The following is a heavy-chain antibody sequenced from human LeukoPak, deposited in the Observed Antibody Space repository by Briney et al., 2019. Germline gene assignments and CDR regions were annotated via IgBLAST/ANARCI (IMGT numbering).Heavy chain of an antibody. CDR3: ARWKFGESESPFFYFYFGMDV. V-gene: IGHV3-23*01. J-gene: IGHJ6*02. Sequence: GGSLRLSCAASGFTFYSYAMSWVRQAPGKGLEWVSAISGSGASTYYADSVKGRFTITRDNSKNMLFLQMNSLTAADTAVYFCARWKFGESESPFFYFYFGMDVWGQGTTVTVSS. D-gene: IGHD3-10*01. CDR1: GFTFYSYA. CDR2: ISGSGAST.